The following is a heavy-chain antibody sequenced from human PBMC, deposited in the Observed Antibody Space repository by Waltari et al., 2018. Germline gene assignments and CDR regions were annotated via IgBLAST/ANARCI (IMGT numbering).Heavy chain of an antibody. CDR1: GCSISSYY. V-gene: IGHV4-59*01. CDR2: IYYSGST. CDR3: ASSLGMYFDY. D-gene: IGHD7-27*01. Sequence: QVQLQESGPGLVKPSETLSLTCTVSGCSISSYYWSWIRQPPGKGLEWIGYIYYSGSTNYNPSLKSRVTISVDTSKNQFSLKLSSVTAADTAVYYCASSLGMYFDYWGQGTLVTVSS. J-gene: IGHJ4*02.